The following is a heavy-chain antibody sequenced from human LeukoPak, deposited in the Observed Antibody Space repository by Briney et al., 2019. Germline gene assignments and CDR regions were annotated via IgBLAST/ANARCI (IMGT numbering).Heavy chain of an antibody. D-gene: IGHD1-26*01. V-gene: IGHV3-30*03. CDR2: ISYDGSNK. CDR1: GFTFSSYG. Sequence: GGSLRLSCAASGFTFSSYGMHWVRQAPGKGLEWVAVISYDGSNKYYADSVKSRFTISRDNSKNTLYLQMNSLRAEDTAVYYCARSYSDAFDIWGQGTMVTVSS. J-gene: IGHJ3*02. CDR3: ARSYSDAFDI.